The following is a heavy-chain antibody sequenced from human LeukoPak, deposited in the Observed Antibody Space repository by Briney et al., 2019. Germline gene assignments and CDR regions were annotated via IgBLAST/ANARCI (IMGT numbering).Heavy chain of an antibody. V-gene: IGHV3-30*18. D-gene: IGHD3-3*01. CDR1: GFTFSSYV. CDR3: AKEKITIFGVVTYYFDY. J-gene: IGHJ4*02. Sequence: GGSLRLSCAASGFTFSSYVMHWVRQAPGKGLEWVAVISYDGSNKYYADSVKGRFTISRDNSKNTLYLQMNSLRAEDTAVYYCAKEKITIFGVVTYYFDYWGQGTLVTVSS. CDR2: ISYDGSNK.